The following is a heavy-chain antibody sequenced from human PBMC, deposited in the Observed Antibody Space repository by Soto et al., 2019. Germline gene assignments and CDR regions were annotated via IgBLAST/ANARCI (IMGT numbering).Heavy chain of an antibody. D-gene: IGHD2-15*01. CDR3: ARDAPGVAPY. J-gene: IGHJ4*02. Sequence: QVQLQESGPGLVKPSQTLSLTCTVSGRSIIDGQTYLNWIRQHPERGLEWMGYINYRGTTNYSPALKSRILISIDTSKNQFSLRLTSVTAADTAVYYCARDAPGVAPYWGQGTLVTVSS. CDR2: INYRGTT. V-gene: IGHV4-31*03. CDR1: GRSIIDGQTY.